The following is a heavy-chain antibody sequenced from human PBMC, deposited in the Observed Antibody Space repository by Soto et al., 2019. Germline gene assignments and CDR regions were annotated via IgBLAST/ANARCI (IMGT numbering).Heavy chain of an antibody. CDR3: ARRRYCGVDCYTQYYSGMDV. Sequence: QVQLVQSGPEVKKPGSSVRISCRSGGDTFSSYTVSWVRQTPGQGLEWMGRIIPVLGVTNYSRKFKGRMTMNADKSKTTAPMEMSSLKSEATARYDWARRRYCGVDCYTQYYSGMDVWGQGTSVIVSS. V-gene: IGHV1-69*02. CDR2: IIPVLGVT. D-gene: IGHD2-21*02. CDR1: GDTFSSYT. J-gene: IGHJ6*02.